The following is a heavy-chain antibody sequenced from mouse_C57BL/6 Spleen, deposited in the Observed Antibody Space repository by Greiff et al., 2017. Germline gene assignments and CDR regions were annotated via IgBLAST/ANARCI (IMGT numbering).Heavy chain of an antibody. V-gene: IGHV3-6*01. Sequence: VQLKESGPGLVKPSQSLSLTCSVTGYSITSGYYWNCIRQFTGNKLEWMGYISYDGSNNYNPSLKNRISITSDTSKNQFFLKLNSVTTEDTATYYCARDRDYYGSDWGQCTTLTVSS. CDR3: ARDRDYYGSD. CDR2: ISYDGSN. CDR1: GYSITSGYY. D-gene: IGHD1-1*01. J-gene: IGHJ2*01.